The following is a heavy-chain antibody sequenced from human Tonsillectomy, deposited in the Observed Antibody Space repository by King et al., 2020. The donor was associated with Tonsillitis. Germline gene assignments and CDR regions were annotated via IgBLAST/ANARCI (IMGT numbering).Heavy chain of an antibody. V-gene: IGHV3-21*01. J-gene: IGHJ4*02. CDR2: ISSSSNYI. CDR1: GFSFSSYS. D-gene: IGHD3-22*01. Sequence: VQLVESGGGLVKPGGSLRLSCATSGFSFSSYSMNWVRQAPGKGLEWVSSISSSSNYIYYADSVKGRFTISRDNAKNSLYLQMNSLRAEDTAMYYCARDRTYDGGRHFHTPELFDSWGQGTLVTVSS. CDR3: ARDRTYDGGRHFHTPELFDS.